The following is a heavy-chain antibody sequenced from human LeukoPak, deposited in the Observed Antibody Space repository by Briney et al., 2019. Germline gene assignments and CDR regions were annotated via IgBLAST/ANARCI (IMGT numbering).Heavy chain of an antibody. J-gene: IGHJ4*02. CDR3: TTGIRAD. CDR1: GFIVTNAW. CDR2: IQSKTDGGKT. Sequence: KPGGSLRLSCAASGFIVTNAWMNWVRQAPGKGPEWVGRIQSKTDGGKTDYAAPVKGRFTISRDDSKNTLYLQMNSLKTEDTAIYYCTTGIRADWGQGTLVTVSS. V-gene: IGHV3-15*07. D-gene: IGHD3-3*02.